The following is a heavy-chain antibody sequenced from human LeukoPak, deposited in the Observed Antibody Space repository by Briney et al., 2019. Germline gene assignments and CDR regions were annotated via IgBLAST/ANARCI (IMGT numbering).Heavy chain of an antibody. Sequence: SGGSLRPSCAASGFTFSSYRMNWVRQAPGKGLEWVSYISSSSSTIYYADSVKGRFTISRDNAKNSLYLQMNSLRAEDTAVYYCARDDLDYGDYDGDGADYFYMDVWGKGTTVTVSS. D-gene: IGHD4-17*01. V-gene: IGHV3-48*04. CDR3: ARDDLDYGDYDGDGADYFYMDV. J-gene: IGHJ6*03. CDR1: GFTFSSYR. CDR2: ISSSSSTI.